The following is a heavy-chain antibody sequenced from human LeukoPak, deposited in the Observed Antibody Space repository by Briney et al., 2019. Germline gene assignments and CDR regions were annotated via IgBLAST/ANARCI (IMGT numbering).Heavy chain of an antibody. D-gene: IGHD6-19*01. CDR2: IRYDGSNK. V-gene: IGHV3-30*02. CDR3: AKAPLSSGWYEDALDI. J-gene: IGHJ3*02. CDR1: GFTFSCYG. Sequence: PGGSLRLSCAASGFTFSCYGMHWVRQAPGKGLEWVAFIRYDGSNKYYADSVKGRFTISRDNSKNTLYLQMNSLRAEDTAVYYCAKAPLSSGWYEDALDIWGQGTMVTVSS.